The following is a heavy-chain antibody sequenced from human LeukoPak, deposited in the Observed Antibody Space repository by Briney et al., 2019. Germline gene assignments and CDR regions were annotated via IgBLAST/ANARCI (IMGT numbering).Heavy chain of an antibody. Sequence: GGSLRLSCAASGFTVSNNYMSWVRQAPGKGLEWVAVISYDGSNKYYADSVKGRFTISRDNSKNTLYLQMNSLRAEDTAVYYCAKEYTVVPTEWFDPWGQGTLVTVSS. V-gene: IGHV3-30*18. CDR1: GFTVSNNY. CDR2: ISYDGSNK. D-gene: IGHD4-23*01. CDR3: AKEYTVVPTEWFDP. J-gene: IGHJ5*02.